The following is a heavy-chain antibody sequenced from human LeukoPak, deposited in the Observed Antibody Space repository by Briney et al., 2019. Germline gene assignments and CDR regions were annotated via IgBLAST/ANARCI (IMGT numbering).Heavy chain of an antibody. J-gene: IGHJ4*02. CDR2: INAGNGNT. D-gene: IGHD3-10*01. CDR1: GYTFTSYA. Sequence: GASVKVSCKASGYTFTSYAMHWVRQAPGQRLEWMGWINAGNGNTKYSQKFQGRVTITRDTSASTAYMELSSLRSEDTAVYYCARDPLTYYYGSGSYLPPDYWGQGTLVTVSS. CDR3: ARDPLTYYYGSGSYLPPDY. V-gene: IGHV1-3*01.